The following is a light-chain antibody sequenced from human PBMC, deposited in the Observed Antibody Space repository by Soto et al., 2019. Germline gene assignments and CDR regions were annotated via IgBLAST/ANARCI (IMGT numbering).Light chain of an antibody. CDR1: SSGVGANNY. CDR3: SSYINSITFVV. J-gene: IGLJ2*01. CDR2: EVS. V-gene: IGLV2-14*01. Sequence: QSALTQPASVSGSPGQPITISCTGTSSGVGANNYVSWYQHHPGKAPKLLIYEVSNRPSGVSSRFSGSKSGNTASLTISGLQAEDEADYYCSSYINSITFVVFGGGTKLTVL.